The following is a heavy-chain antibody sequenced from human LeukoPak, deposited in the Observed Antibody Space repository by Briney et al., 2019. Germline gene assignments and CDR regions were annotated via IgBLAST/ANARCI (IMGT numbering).Heavy chain of an antibody. J-gene: IGHJ4*02. CDR2: INHSGST. V-gene: IGHV4-34*01. D-gene: IGHD6-19*01. CDR3: ARGFPGISVARTEYFDY. CDR1: GGSFSGYY. Sequence: SETLSLTCTVYGGSFSGYYWNWLRQPPGKGLEWIGEINHSGSTNYNPSLKSRVTISVDTSKNQFSLKLSTVTAADTAVYYCARGFPGISVARTEYFDYWGQGTLVTVSS.